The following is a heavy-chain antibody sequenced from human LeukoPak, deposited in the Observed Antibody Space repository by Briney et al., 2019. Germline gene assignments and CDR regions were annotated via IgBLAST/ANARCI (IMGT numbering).Heavy chain of an antibody. D-gene: IGHD3-10*01. CDR3: ARDYYVSGRTRWFDL. V-gene: IGHV3-74*01. CDR2: VKSDGSST. J-gene: IGHJ5*02. CDR1: GFTFSSYW. Sequence: GGPLRLSCAASGFTFSSYWMRWVRQPPGKGLVWVSRVKSDGSSTNYADSVKGRFTISRDNAKNTLNLQMNSLRAEDTAVYYCARDYYVSGRTRWFDLWGQGTLVTVSS.